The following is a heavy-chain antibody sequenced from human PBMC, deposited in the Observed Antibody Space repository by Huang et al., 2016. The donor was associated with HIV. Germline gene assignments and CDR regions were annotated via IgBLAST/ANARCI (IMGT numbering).Heavy chain of an antibody. Sequence: QVQLQQWGAGLLKPSETLSLTCAVYGGSFSGYYWSWIRQSPGKGLEWIGEINHSGSTNHNPSLKSRRTISVDTSKNQFSLKLSAVTAADTAVYYCARERMMSWLDDHDAFDIWGQGAMVTVSS. J-gene: IGHJ3*02. CDR3: ARERMMSWLDDHDAFDI. CDR2: INHSGST. D-gene: IGHD1-1*01. CDR1: GGSFSGYY. V-gene: IGHV4-34*01.